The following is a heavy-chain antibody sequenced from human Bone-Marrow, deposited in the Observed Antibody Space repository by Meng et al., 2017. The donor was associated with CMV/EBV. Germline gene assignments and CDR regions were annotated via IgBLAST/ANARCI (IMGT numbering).Heavy chain of an antibody. CDR2: IPYDGSNK. CDR3: ARDPRRYSSSSWQEWFDP. V-gene: IGHV3-30-3*01. J-gene: IGHJ5*02. D-gene: IGHD6-13*01. Sequence: GGSLRLSCAASGFTFSSYAMHWVRQAPGKGLEWVAVIPYDGSNKYYADSVKGRFTISRDNSKNTLYLQMNSLRAEDTAVYYCARDPRRYSSSSWQEWFDPWGQGTLVTVSS. CDR1: GFTFSSYA.